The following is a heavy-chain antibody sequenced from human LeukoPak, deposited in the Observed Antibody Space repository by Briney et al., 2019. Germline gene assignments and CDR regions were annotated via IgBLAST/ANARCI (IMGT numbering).Heavy chain of an antibody. J-gene: IGHJ4*02. Sequence: ASVKVSCKVSSYSVAELAMHWVRQAPGQGLEWMGMIYPRDGSTSYAQKFQGRVTVTRDTSTSTVHMELSGLRSEDTAVYYCARDQEGFDYWGQGTLVTVSS. CDR3: ARDQEGFDY. CDR2: IYPRDGST. CDR1: SYSVAELA. V-gene: IGHV1-46*01.